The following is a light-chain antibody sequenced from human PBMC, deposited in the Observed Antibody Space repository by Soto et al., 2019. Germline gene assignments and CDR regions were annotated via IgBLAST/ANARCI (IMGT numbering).Light chain of an antibody. Sequence: EIVLTQSPATLSLSPGERATLSCTASQTVSNYLAWYQQKPGQAPRLLIYDTFNRATGIPARFSGSGSGTDFTLTISSLESEDFAVYYCLKYGSSPGWTFGPGTKVEIK. J-gene: IGKJ1*01. V-gene: IGKV3-11*01. CDR2: DTF. CDR1: QTVSNY. CDR3: LKYGSSPGWT.